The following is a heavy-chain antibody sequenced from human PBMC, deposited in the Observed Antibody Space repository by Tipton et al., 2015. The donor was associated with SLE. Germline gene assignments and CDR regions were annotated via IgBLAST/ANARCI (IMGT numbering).Heavy chain of an antibody. CDR3: ARVAMPSTIAARRFWYFDL. CDR1: GGSINNKAFY. CDR2: ISYSGTT. J-gene: IGHJ2*01. V-gene: IGHV4-31*03. Sequence: TLSLTCTVSGGSINNKAFYWSWIRQHPGKGLEWLGYISYSGTTYYNPSLQSRVTVPLDTSKNHFSLQLTSVTAADTAVYYCARVAMPSTIAARRFWYFDLWGRGSLVTVSS. D-gene: IGHD6-6*01.